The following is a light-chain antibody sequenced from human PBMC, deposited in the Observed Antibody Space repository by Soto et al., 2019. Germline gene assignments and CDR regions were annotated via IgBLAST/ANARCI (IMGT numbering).Light chain of an antibody. CDR1: QSISSW. Sequence: DIQMTQSPSTLSASVGDRVTITCRASQSISSWLAWYQQKPGKAPKPLIYDASSLESGVPSRFSGSGSGTEFTLTISSRQPDDFATYYCQQYGLTFGGGTKVEIK. J-gene: IGKJ4*01. CDR3: QQYGLT. CDR2: DAS. V-gene: IGKV1-5*01.